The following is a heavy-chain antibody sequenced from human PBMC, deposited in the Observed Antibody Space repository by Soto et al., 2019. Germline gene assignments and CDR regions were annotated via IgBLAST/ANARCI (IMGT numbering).Heavy chain of an antibody. J-gene: IGHJ6*02. D-gene: IGHD3-9*01. CDR3: ARRGDWILGGMDA. CDR1: GGTFTSYS. CDR2: IIPLGGTT. Sequence: QVQLVQSGAEVKKPGSSVKVSCKASGGTFTSYSISWVRQAPGQGLEWMGRIIPLGGTTKYAQKFQGRVTITADKSTSTAYMDLSSLRSDDTAVYYCARRGDWILGGMDAWGQGTTVTVSS. V-gene: IGHV1-69*08.